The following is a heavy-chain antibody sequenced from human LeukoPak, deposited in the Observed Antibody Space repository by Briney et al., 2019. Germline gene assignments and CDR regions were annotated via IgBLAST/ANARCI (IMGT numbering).Heavy chain of an antibody. J-gene: IGHJ4*02. CDR2: INPNSGGT. CDR1: GYTFTGYY. D-gene: IGHD1-1*01. Sequence: ASVKVSCKASGYTFTGYYMHWVRQAPGQGLEWMGWINPNSGGTNYAQKFQGRVTMTRDTSISTAYMELSRLRSDDTAVYYCARVWDWNPSPPDYWGQGTLVTVSS. CDR3: ARVWDWNPSPPDY. V-gene: IGHV1-2*02.